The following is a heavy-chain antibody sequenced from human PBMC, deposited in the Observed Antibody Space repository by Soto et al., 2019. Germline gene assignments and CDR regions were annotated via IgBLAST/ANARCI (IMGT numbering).Heavy chain of an antibody. V-gene: IGHV4-31*03. D-gene: IGHD4-4*01. CDR3: ARVPGSIHAVDS. CDR2: MYYNGST. CDR1: GGSISSRDYY. Sequence: QVQLQESGPGLVKPSQTLSLTCNVSGGSISSRDYYWNWIRQHPGKGLVWIGYMYYNGSTYYTPSLKSRVIISVDRSKNQFSLSLSSVTVADQAVYYCARVPGSIHAVDSWGQGTLVTVAS. J-gene: IGHJ4*02.